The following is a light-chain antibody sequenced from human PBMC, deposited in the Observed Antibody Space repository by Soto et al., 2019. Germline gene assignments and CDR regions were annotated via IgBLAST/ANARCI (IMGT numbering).Light chain of an antibody. CDR2: DVS. V-gene: IGLV2-14*01. Sequence: QSALTHPASVSGSPGQSITISCTGTSSDVGGYNYVSWYQQHPGKAPKLMIYDVSNRPSGDSNRFSGSKSGNTASLTISGLHAEDEADYYCSSNTSSSTLVVFGGGTERTVL. CDR1: SSDVGGYNY. J-gene: IGLJ2*01. CDR3: SSNTSSSTLVV.